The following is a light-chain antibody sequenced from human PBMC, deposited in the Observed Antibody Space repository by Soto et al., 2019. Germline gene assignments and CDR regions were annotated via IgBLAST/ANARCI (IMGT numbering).Light chain of an antibody. CDR1: SSNIGANP. Sequence: QAVVTQPPSASGTPGQRVTISCSGSSSNIGANPINWYQQLPGTAPKLLIYNNDQRPSGVPDRFSASKSGTSASLAINGLQSEDEADYYCEAWDDSLYGAVLGGGTKLTVL. CDR3: EAWDDSLYGAV. V-gene: IGLV1-44*01. CDR2: NND. J-gene: IGLJ2*01.